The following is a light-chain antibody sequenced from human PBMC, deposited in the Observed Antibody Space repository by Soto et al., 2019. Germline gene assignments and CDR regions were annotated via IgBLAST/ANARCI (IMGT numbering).Light chain of an antibody. J-gene: IGKJ1*01. CDR1: QTISSY. V-gene: IGKV3-20*01. Sequence: EIVLTQSPATLSFSPGAGATLSCRASQTISSYLAWYQLKRGQAPRLLIYGTFNRATGIPGRFSGIVSGTDGTLTISRLEPEDFAVYVGLQYGASPRTFGQGTKVDI. CDR3: LQYGASPRT. CDR2: GTF.